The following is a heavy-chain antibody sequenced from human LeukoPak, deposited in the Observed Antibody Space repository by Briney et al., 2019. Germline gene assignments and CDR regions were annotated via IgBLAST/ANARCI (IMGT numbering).Heavy chain of an antibody. D-gene: IGHD6-19*01. Sequence: GGSLRLSCSASGFTFSSYAMHWVRQAPGKGLEYVSAISSNCCSTYYADSVKGRFTISRDNSKNTLYLQMSSLKTEDTAVYYCVSSSGWYGRWGQGTLVTVSS. J-gene: IGHJ5*02. CDR3: VSSSGWYGR. V-gene: IGHV3-64D*06. CDR1: GFTFSSYA. CDR2: ISSNCCST.